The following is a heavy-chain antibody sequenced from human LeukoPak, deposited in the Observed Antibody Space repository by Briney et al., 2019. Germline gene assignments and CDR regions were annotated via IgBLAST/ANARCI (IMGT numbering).Heavy chain of an antibody. CDR1: GGSISSGGYY. CDR3: ATSPGSSWYGYYYYMDV. Sequence: SETLSLTCTVSGGSISSGGYYWSWIRQPPGKGLEWIGYIYHSGSTYYNPSLKSRVTISVDRSKNQISLKLSSVTAADTAVYYCATSPGSSWYGYYYYMDVWGKGTTVTVSS. CDR2: IYHSGST. J-gene: IGHJ6*03. V-gene: IGHV4-30-2*01. D-gene: IGHD6-13*01.